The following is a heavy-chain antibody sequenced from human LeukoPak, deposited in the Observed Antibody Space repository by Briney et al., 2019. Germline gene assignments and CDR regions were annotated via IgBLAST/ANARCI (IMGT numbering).Heavy chain of an antibody. J-gene: IGHJ5*02. D-gene: IGHD6-13*01. CDR2: IYPGDSDT. CDR3: ARWSSSSWGRYNWFDP. CDR1: GYSFTSYW. V-gene: IGHV5-51*01. Sequence: GESLKISCKVSGYSFTSYWIGWVRQMPGKGLEWMGIIYPGDSDTTYSPSFQGQVTISADKSITTAYLQWSSLKASDTAVYYCARWSSSSWGRYNWFDPWGQGTLVTVSS.